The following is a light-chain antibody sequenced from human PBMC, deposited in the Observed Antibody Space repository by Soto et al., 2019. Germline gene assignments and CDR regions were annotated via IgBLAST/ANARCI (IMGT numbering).Light chain of an antibody. J-gene: IGKJ2*02. CDR1: QSVSSN. Sequence: EIVMTQSPATLSVSPGERATLSCRASQSVSSNLAWYQPKPGQAPRLLIYGASTRATGIPARFSGSGSGTEFTLTISSLQSEDFAVYYCQQYNNWHPWTFGQGTKLEIK. CDR2: GAS. CDR3: QQYNNWHPWT. V-gene: IGKV3-15*01.